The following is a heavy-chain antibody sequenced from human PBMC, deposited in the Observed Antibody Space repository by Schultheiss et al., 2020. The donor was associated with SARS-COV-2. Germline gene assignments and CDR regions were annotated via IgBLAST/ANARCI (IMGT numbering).Heavy chain of an antibody. D-gene: IGHD3-3*01. Sequence: GESLKISCAASGFTFSSYAMSWVRQAPGKGLEWVSAISGSGGSTYYADSVKGRFTISRDNSKNTLYLQMNSLRAEDTAVYYCARGDGYYNYYYYGMDVWGQGTTVTVSS. CDR1: GFTFSSYA. V-gene: IGHV3-23*01. CDR2: ISGSGGST. J-gene: IGHJ6*02. CDR3: ARGDGYYNYYYYGMDV.